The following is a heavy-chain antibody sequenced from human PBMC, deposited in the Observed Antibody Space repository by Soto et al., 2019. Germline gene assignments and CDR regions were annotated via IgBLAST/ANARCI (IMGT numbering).Heavy chain of an antibody. Sequence: QVQLVQSGAEVKKPGSSVRVSCKASGDTFTFYSINWVRQAPGLGLEWMGRINPILSMSNYAQRFQGRATXTXDXXTSTAYREPRSVRSEDTAMYDCASSYGSGYRAFDYWGKGALVTVSS. CDR3: ASSYGSGYRAFDY. J-gene: IGHJ4*02. D-gene: IGHD3-10*01. CDR2: INPILSMS. V-gene: IGHV1-69*02. CDR1: GDTFTFYS.